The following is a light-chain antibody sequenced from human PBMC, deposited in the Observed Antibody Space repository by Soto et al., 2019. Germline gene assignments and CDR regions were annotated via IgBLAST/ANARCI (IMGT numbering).Light chain of an antibody. Sequence: DIQMTQSPSSLSASVGDRVTITCRASRDISNYLAWYQQKPGEIPKLLIYGASTLQSGVPSRFSGSGSGTDFTLTISSLQPEDVATYYCQKYNSAPPWTFGQGTKVEIK. CDR1: RDISNY. CDR3: QKYNSAPPWT. CDR2: GAS. V-gene: IGKV1-27*01. J-gene: IGKJ1*01.